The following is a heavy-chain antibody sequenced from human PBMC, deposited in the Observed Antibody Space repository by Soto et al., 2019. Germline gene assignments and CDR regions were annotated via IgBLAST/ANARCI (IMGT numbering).Heavy chain of an antibody. CDR1: GDSMSSSDYY. J-gene: IGHJ4*02. Sequence: QLQLHESGPGLVKPSETLSLTCAVSGDSMSSSDYYWGWIRQPPGKGLEWIGSIYYSGSTYYNPSLQRRVAISVDTSKNQFSLKLKSVTAADTAIYDCARRTVNIRTFYSGLKTHCFDYWGQGAPVTVSS. V-gene: IGHV4-39*01. CDR3: ARRTVNIRTFYSGLKTHCFDY. CDR2: IYYSGST. D-gene: IGHD6-19*01.